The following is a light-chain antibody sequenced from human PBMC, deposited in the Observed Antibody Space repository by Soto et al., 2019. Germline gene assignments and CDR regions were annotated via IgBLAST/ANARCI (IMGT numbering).Light chain of an antibody. CDR1: QSVSSN. Sequence: EIVMTQSPAPLSVSPGERATLSGRASQSVSSNLAWSQQKPGQAPRLLIYGASTRATGITARFSGSGSGTEFALAINSLQSEDFAVYYGQQYNNWLVTFGQGTKVEIK. V-gene: IGKV3-15*01. CDR2: GAS. CDR3: QQYNNWLVT. J-gene: IGKJ1*01.